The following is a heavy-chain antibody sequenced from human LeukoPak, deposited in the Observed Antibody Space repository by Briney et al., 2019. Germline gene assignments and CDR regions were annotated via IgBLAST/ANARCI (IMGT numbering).Heavy chain of an antibody. CDR3: VRIPNSANFPNWFDP. V-gene: IGHV3-21*01. Sequence: GGSLRLSCAASGFTFSSSTMNWVRQAPGKGLEWVSPISSSSNYIYYADSVKGRFTISRDNAKNSLYLQMNSLRADDTAVYYCVRIPNSANFPNWFDPWGQGTLVTVSP. CDR2: ISSSSNYI. CDR1: GFTFSSST. J-gene: IGHJ5*02. D-gene: IGHD4/OR15-4a*01.